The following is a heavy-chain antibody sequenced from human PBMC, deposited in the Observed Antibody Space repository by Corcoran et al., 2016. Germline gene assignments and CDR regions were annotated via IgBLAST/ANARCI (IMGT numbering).Heavy chain of an antibody. J-gene: IGHJ6*02. CDR3: ASHYYYGSGHSDYYYYCMDV. Sequence: QVQLVQSGAEVKKPGASVKVSCKASGYTFTGYYMHWVRQAPGQGLEWMGWINPNSGGTNYAQKFQGWVTMTRDTSISTAYMELSRLRSDDTAVYYCASHYYYGSGHSDYYYYCMDVWGQGTTVTVSS. CDR2: INPNSGGT. D-gene: IGHD3-10*01. V-gene: IGHV1-2*04. CDR1: GYTFTGYY.